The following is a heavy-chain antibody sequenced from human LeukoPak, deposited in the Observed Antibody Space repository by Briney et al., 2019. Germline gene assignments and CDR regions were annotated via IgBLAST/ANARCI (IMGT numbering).Heavy chain of an antibody. V-gene: IGHV4/OR15-8*02. Sequence: PSETLSLTCAVCGVSISSDNWWTWVRQPPGKGLEWIGETHRSGDTKYNPSLRGRATISMDDSKNHLSLDLFSVTAADTAVYYCARVQRRFLEFRRHPNYGMDVWGQGTTVTVSS. J-gene: IGHJ6*02. CDR2: THRSGDT. CDR1: GVSISSDNW. CDR3: ARVQRRFLEFRRHPNYGMDV. D-gene: IGHD3-3*01.